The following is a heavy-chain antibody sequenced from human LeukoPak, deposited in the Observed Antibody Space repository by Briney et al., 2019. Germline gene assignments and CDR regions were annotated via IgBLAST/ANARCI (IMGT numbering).Heavy chain of an antibody. CDR2: IIPIFGTA. CDR3: ATGSGSYYFDY. J-gene: IGHJ4*02. CDR1: GGTFSSSA. D-gene: IGHD1-26*01. Sequence: SVKVSCKASGGTFSSSAISWVRQAPGQGLEWMGGIIPIFGTANYAQKFQGRVTTTEDTSTDTAYMELSSLRSEDTAVYYCATGSGSYYFDYWGQGTLVTVSS. V-gene: IGHV1-69*06.